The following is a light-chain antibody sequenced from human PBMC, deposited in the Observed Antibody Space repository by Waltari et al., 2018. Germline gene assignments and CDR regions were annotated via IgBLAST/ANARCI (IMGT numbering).Light chain of an antibody. J-gene: IGKJ1*01. CDR2: DAS. CDR3: QQYDNLPRT. CDR1: QSVSSN. Sequence: EIVMAQSPATLSVSPGERATLSCRASQSVSSNLAWYQQNPGQAPRLLIYDASTRATGIPARFSGSGSGTEFTLTISSLQSEDFAVYYCQQYDNLPRTFGQGTKLEIK. V-gene: IGKV3-15*01.